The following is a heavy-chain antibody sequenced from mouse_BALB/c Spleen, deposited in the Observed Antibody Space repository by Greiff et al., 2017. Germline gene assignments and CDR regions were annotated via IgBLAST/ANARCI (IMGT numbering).Heavy chain of an antibody. CDR1: GFNIKDTY. D-gene: IGHD2-4*01. Sequence: VQLQRSGAELVKPGASVKLSCTASGFNIKDTYMHWVKQRPEQGLEWIGRIDPANGNTKYDPKFQGKATITADTSSNTAYLQLSSLTSEDTAVYYCARWYDYDYYAMDYWGQGTSVTVSS. V-gene: IGHV14-3*02. CDR2: IDPANGNT. J-gene: IGHJ4*01. CDR3: ARWYDYDYYAMDY.